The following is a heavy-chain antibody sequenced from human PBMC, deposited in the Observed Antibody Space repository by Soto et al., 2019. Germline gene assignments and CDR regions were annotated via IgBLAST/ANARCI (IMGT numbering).Heavy chain of an antibody. CDR1: GFTFSSYE. V-gene: IGHV3-48*03. J-gene: IGHJ6*02. D-gene: IGHD2-2*01. CDR3: ARDHCSSTSCRYYYYGMDV. Sequence: EVQLVESGGGLVQPGGSLRLSCAASGFTFSSYEMNWVRQAPGKGLAWVSYISSSGSTIYYADSVKGRFTISRDNAKNYLYVQMNSVRAEDTAVYYCARDHCSSTSCRYYYYGMDVWGQGTTVTVSS. CDR2: ISSSGSTI.